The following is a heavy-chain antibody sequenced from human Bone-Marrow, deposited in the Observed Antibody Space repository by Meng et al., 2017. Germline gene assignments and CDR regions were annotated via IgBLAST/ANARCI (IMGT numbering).Heavy chain of an antibody. J-gene: IGHJ5*02. CDR1: GGTFSSYA. Sequence: QVQVVQSGGEGKKAGSSVKVSCKASGGTFSSYAISWVRQAPGQGLEWMGGIIPIFGTANYAQKFQGRVTITTDESTSTAYMELSSLRSEDTAVYYCARFSVVTGCWFDPWGQGTLVTVSS. V-gene: IGHV1-69*05. CDR2: IIPIFGTA. CDR3: ARFSVVTGCWFDP. D-gene: IGHD4-23*01.